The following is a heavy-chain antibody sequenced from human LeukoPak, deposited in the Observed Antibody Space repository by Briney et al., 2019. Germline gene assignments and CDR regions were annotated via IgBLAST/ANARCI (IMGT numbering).Heavy chain of an antibody. J-gene: IGHJ4*02. CDR1: GFTVSSNY. Sequence: GGSLRLSCAASGFTVSSNYMSWVRQAPGKGLEWVSVIYSGGSTYYADSVKGRFTISRDNSKNTLYLQMNSLRAEDTAVYYCVGSRSSSSWAYYFDYWGQGTLVTVSS. CDR3: VGSRSSSSWAYYFDY. CDR2: IYSGGST. V-gene: IGHV3-66*01. D-gene: IGHD6-13*01.